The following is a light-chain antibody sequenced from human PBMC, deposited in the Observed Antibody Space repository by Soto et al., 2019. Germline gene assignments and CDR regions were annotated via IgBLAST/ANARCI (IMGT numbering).Light chain of an antibody. CDR3: QTWGTGIPE. V-gene: IGLV4-69*01. CDR1: SGHSSYG. Sequence: QAVVTQSPSASASLGASVKLTCTLSSGHSSYGIAWHQQQPEKGPRYLMKLNSDGSHSKGDGIPDRFSGSSSGAERYLTISSLQSEDEPDYYCQTWGTGIPEFGGDTQLTVL. CDR2: LNSDGSH. J-gene: IGLJ7*01.